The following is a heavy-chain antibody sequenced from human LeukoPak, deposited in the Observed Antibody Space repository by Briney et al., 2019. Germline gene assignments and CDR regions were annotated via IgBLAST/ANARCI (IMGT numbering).Heavy chain of an antibody. CDR1: GGSFSGYY. Sequence: SETLSLTCAVYGGSFSGYYWSWIRQPPGKGLEWIGEINHSGSTNYNPSLKSRVTISVDTSKNQFSLKLSSVTAADTAVYYCARGGRRWLVRRDAFDIWGQGTMVTVSS. D-gene: IGHD6-19*01. CDR3: ARGGRRWLVRRDAFDI. CDR2: INHSGST. J-gene: IGHJ3*02. V-gene: IGHV4-34*01.